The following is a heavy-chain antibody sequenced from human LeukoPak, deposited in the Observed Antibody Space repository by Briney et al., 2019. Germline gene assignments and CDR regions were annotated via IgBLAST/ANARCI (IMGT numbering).Heavy chain of an antibody. CDR2: INPNSGGT. J-gene: IGHJ4*02. Sequence: GASVKVSCKASGYTFTGYYMHWVRQAPGQGLEWMGWINPNSGGTNYAQKFQGRVTMTRDTSISTAYMELSRLRSDDTAVYYCARVAPYYYDSSGYGVDYWGQGTLVTVSS. D-gene: IGHD3-22*01. V-gene: IGHV1-2*02. CDR1: GYTFTGYY. CDR3: ARVAPYYYDSSGYGVDY.